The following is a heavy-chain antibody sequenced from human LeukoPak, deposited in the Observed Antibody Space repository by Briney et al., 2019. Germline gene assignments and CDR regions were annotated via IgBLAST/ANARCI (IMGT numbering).Heavy chain of an antibody. Sequence: SETLSLTCTVSGGSISSYYWSWVRQPPGKGLEWIGYIYYSGSTNYNPSLKSRVTISVDTSKNQFSLKLSSVTAADTAVYYCARAGGYYSYYYGMDVWGQGTTVTVSS. V-gene: IGHV4-59*01. J-gene: IGHJ6*02. D-gene: IGHD3-10*01. CDR1: GGSISSYY. CDR2: IYYSGST. CDR3: ARAGGYYSYYYGMDV.